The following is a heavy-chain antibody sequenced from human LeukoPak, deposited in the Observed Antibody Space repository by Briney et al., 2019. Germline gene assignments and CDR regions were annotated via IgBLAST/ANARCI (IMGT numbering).Heavy chain of an antibody. CDR2: VSGNGGST. CDR1: GFTFRSYA. D-gene: IGHD2-15*01. CDR3: AKAISVCSGGSCYSGTDY. Sequence: GGSLRLSCAASGFTFRSYAINWVRQAPGKGLEWVSAVSGNGGSTYYADSVQGRFTISRDISNNTPYLQMNSLRAEDTAVYYCAKAISVCSGGSCYSGTDYWGQGTLVTVSS. J-gene: IGHJ4*02. V-gene: IGHV3-23*01.